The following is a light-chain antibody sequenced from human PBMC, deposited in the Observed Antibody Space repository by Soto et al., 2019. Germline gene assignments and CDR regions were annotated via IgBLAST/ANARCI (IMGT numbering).Light chain of an antibody. CDR3: QQTNSLPRT. V-gene: IGKV1-12*01. J-gene: IGKJ1*01. Sequence: DIQMTQSPTSVSASVGDTVTITCRASQGISGWLAWYQQKPGKAPKLLIYGASTLQSGVPSRYSGSGSGTDFTLTISSLQPEDFATYYCQQTNSLPRTFGQGTKVEIK. CDR1: QGISGW. CDR2: GAS.